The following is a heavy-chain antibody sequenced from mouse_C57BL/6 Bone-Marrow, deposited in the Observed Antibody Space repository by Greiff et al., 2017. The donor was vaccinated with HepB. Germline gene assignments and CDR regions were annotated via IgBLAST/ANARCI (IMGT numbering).Heavy chain of an antibody. CDR2: ISNGGGST. CDR1: GFTFSDYY. CDR3: ARYYYGSFWYFDV. J-gene: IGHJ1*03. V-gene: IGHV5-12*01. D-gene: IGHD1-1*01. Sequence: DVHLVESGGGLVQPGGSLKLSCAASGFTFSDYYMYWVRQTPEKRLEWVAYISNGGGSTYYPDTVKGRFTISRDNAKNTLYLQMSRLTSEDTAMYYCARYYYGSFWYFDVWGTGTTVTVSS.